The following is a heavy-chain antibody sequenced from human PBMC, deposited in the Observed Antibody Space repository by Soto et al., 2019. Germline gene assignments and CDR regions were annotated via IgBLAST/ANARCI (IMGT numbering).Heavy chain of an antibody. V-gene: IGHV1-8*01. CDR3: ARLITMARGVIKIYYYYYMDV. CDR2: MNPNSGNT. D-gene: IGHD3-10*01. CDR1: GYTFTSYD. Sequence: QVQLVQSGAEVKKPGASVKVSCKASGYTFTSYDINWVRQATGQGLEWMGWMNPNSGNTGYAQKFQGRVTMTRNTSISTAYMELSSLRSEDTAVYYCARLITMARGVIKIYYYYYMDVWGKGTTVTVSS. J-gene: IGHJ6*03.